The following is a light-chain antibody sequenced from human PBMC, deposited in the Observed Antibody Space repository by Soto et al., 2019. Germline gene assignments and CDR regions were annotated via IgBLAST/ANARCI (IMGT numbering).Light chain of an antibody. CDR1: QTISSW. CDR3: QQVHDYPIT. J-gene: IGKJ4*01. CDR2: KAS. V-gene: IGKV1-5*03. Sequence: DIQMTQSPSTLSGSVGDRVTITCRASQTISSWLAWYQQKPGKAPKLLIYKASTLKSGVPSRFSGSGSGTEFTLTISSLQPEDFANYFCQQVHDYPITFGGGTKVDIK.